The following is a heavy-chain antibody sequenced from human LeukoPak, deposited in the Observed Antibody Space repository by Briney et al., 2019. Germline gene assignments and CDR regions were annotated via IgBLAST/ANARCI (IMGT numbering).Heavy chain of an antibody. V-gene: IGHV3-30*09. CDR1: GFTFSSYA. J-gene: IGHJ4*02. D-gene: IGHD6-13*01. Sequence: GGSLRLSCAASGFTFSSYAMHWVRQAPGKGLEWVAIISYDGSNKYYAESVKGRFAVSRDNSKNTLYLQMNSPRAEDTAVYYCARVPVWYSSSWYGDYWGQGTLVTVSS. CDR3: ARVPVWYSSSWYGDY. CDR2: ISYDGSNK.